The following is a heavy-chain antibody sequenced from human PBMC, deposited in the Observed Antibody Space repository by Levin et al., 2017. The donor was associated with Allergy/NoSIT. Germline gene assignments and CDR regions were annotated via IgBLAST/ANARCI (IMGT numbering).Heavy chain of an antibody. CDR1: GGSISSYY. J-gene: IGHJ4*02. CDR2: IYYSGST. D-gene: IGHD6-13*01. V-gene: IGHV4-59*01. Sequence: PSETLSLTCTVSGGSISSYYWSWIRQPPGKGLEWIGYIYYSGSTNYNPSLKSRVTISVDTSKNQFSLKLSSVTAADTAVYYCAGAREQLESFDYWGQGTLVTVSS. CDR3: AGAREQLESFDY.